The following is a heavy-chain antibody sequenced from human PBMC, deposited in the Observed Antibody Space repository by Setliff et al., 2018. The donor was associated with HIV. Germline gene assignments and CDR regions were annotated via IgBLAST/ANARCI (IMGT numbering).Heavy chain of an antibody. D-gene: IGHD2-15*01. CDR1: GYTFTRYG. J-gene: IGHJ4*02. CDR2: ISVYNGNT. Sequence: ASVKVSCKASGYTFTRYGVTWVRQAPGQGLEWMGWISVYNGNTNYAQKLQGRVTMTTDTSTSTAYMELRSLRSDDTAVYYCARVYCSGGSCFTFDYWGQGTLVTVSS. CDR3: ARVYCSGGSCFTFDY. V-gene: IGHV1-18*01.